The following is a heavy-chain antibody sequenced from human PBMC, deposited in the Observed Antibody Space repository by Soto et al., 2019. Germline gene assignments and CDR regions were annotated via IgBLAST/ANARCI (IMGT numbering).Heavy chain of an antibody. CDR3: ASAQDCTNGVCYGYYYYMDV. V-gene: IGHV3-53*04. CDR2: IYSGGST. J-gene: IGHJ6*03. D-gene: IGHD2-8*01. CDR1: GFTVSSNY. Sequence: VQLVESGGGLVQPGGSLRLSCAASGFTVSSNYMSWVRQAPGKGLEWVSVIYSGGSTYYADSVKGRFTISRHNSKNTLYLQMNSLRAEDTAVYYCASAQDCTNGVCYGYYYYMDVWGKGTTVTVSS.